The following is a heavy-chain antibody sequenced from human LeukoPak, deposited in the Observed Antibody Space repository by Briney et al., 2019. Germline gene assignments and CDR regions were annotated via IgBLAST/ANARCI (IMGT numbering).Heavy chain of an antibody. J-gene: IGHJ6*03. CDR3: AKAGFDYSASPLYYYYMDV. V-gene: IGHV3-23*01. CDR2: ICGSGGNT. Sequence: GGSLRLSCAASGFTFNSYAMIWLRHAPGKGLECVSAICGSGGNTYYAASVKGRFTISRDNSKNTLYLQMNSLRAEDTAVYYCAKAGFDYSASPLYYYYMDVWGKGTTVTVSS. D-gene: IGHD3-9*01. CDR1: GFTFNSYA.